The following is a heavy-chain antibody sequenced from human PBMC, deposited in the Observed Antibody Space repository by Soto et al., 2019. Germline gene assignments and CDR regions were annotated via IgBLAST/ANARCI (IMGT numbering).Heavy chain of an antibody. CDR3: ARSQGSSTSLEIYYYYYYGMEV. V-gene: IGHV1-69*13. CDR2: IIPISGTA. CDR1: GGTFSSYA. Sequence: ASVKVSCKASGGTFSSYAISWVRQAPGQGLEWMGGIIPISGTANYAQKFQGRVTITADESTSTAYMELSSLRSEDTAVYYCARSQGSSTSLEIYYYYYYGMEVWGQGTMVTVSS. J-gene: IGHJ6*02. D-gene: IGHD2-2*01.